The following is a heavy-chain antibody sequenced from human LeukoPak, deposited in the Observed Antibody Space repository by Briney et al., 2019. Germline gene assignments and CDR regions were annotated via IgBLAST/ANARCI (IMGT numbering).Heavy chain of an antibody. Sequence: SETLSLTCTVSGGSLSSSSYYWCWIRQPPGKGLEWIGSIYYSGSTYYNPSLKSRVTISVDTSKNQFSLKLSSVTAADTAVYYCARLHPYYFDYWGQGTLVTVSS. CDR3: ARLHPYYFDY. CDR2: IYYSGST. V-gene: IGHV4-39*01. J-gene: IGHJ4*02. CDR1: GGSLSSSSYY.